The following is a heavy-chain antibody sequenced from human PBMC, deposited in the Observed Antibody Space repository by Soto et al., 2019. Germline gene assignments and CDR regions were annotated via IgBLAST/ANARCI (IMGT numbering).Heavy chain of an antibody. CDR3: AHFIDIVVVPAAISYNWFDP. D-gene: IGHD2-2*01. CDR1: GFSLSTSGVG. Sequence: QITLKESGPTLVKPTQTLTLTCTFSGFSLSTSGVGVGWIRQPPGKALEWLALIYWDADKRYSPSLKSRLTITKDTSKNQVVLTMTNMDPVDTATYYCAHFIDIVVVPAAISYNWFDPWGQGTLVTVSS. CDR2: IYWDADK. V-gene: IGHV2-5*02. J-gene: IGHJ5*02.